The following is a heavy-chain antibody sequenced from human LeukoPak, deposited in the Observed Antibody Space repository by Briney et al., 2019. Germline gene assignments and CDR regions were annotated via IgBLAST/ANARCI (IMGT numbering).Heavy chain of an antibody. CDR3: VSYYYYDSSGYSYYFDY. D-gene: IGHD3-22*01. J-gene: IGHJ4*02. Sequence: SVKVSCKASGGTFSSYAISWVRQAPGQGLEWMGGTIPIFGTANYAQKFQGRVTITADESTSTAYMELSSLRSEDTAVYYCVSYYYYDSSGYSYYFDYWGQGTLVTVSS. CDR1: GGTFSSYA. CDR2: TIPIFGTA. V-gene: IGHV1-69*13.